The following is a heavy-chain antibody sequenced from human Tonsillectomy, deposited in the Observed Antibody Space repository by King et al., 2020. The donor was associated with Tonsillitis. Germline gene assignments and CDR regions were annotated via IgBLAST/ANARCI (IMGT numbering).Heavy chain of an antibody. CDR3: AREGWGDFYGDYDY. V-gene: IGHV4-34*01. CDR1: GGSFSGYY. Sequence: VPLQPWGAGLLKPSETLSLTCAVYGGSFSGYYWSWIRQPPGKGLEWIGEINHSGSTNYNPSLKSRVTISVDTSKNQFSLKLSSVTAADTAVYYCAREGWGDFYGDYDYWGQGNLVTVSS. D-gene: IGHD3-3*01. CDR2: INHSGST. J-gene: IGHJ4*02.